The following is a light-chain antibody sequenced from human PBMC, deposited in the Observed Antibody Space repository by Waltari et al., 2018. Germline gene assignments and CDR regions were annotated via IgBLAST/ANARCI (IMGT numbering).Light chain of an antibody. CDR2: EVS. J-gene: IGLJ2*01. CDR1: SSDVGGYNY. Sequence: QSALTQPASVSGSPGQSITIPCTGTSSDVGGYNYVSWYQQHPGKAPKLMIYEVSNRPSGISNRFSGSKSGNTASLTISGLQAEDEADYYCCSYTSRKTRLFGGGTKVTVL. CDR3: CSYTSRKTRL. V-gene: IGLV2-14*01.